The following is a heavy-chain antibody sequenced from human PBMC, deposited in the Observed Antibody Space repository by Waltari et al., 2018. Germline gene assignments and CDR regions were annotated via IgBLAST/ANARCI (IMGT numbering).Heavy chain of an antibody. CDR1: GGSISSHY. D-gene: IGHD3-10*01. Sequence: QVQLQESGPGLVKPSETLSLTCTVSGGSISSHYWSWIRQPPGKGLEWIGYIYYSGSTNYNPSLKSRVTISVETSKNQFSLKLSSVTAADTAVYYCARAPSGDAFDIWGQGTMVTVSS. CDR3: ARAPSGDAFDI. V-gene: IGHV4-59*11. CDR2: IYYSGST. J-gene: IGHJ3*02.